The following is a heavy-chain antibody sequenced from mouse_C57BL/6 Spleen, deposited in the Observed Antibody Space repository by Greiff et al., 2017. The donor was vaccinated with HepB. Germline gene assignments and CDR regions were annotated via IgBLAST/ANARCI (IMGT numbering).Heavy chain of an antibody. V-gene: IGHV1-82*01. CDR2: IYPGDGDT. Sequence: VQLQQSGPELVKPGASVKISCKASGYAFSSSWMNWVKQRPGKGLEWIGRIYPGDGDTNYNGKFKGKATLTADKSSSTAYMQLSSLTSEDSAVYFCARIPREDYFDYWGQGTTLTVSS. J-gene: IGHJ2*01. CDR1: GYAFSSSW. CDR3: ARIPREDYFDY.